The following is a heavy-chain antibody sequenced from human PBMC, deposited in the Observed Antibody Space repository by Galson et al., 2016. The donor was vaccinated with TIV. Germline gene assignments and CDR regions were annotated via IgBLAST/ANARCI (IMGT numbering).Heavy chain of an antibody. V-gene: IGHV2-5*02. CDR3: AHTVADYSDSSGWVDYFDY. J-gene: IGHJ4*02. Sequence: PALVKPTQTLTLACTFSGFSLSTSGVAVGWIRQPPGKALEWLALVYGDDGKRYSPSLKSRLTITKDNSKTQVVVTITNMDPVDTATYYCAHTVADYSDSSGWVDYFDYCGQGTLVTVSS. CDR1: GFSLSTSGVA. CDR2: VYGDDGK. D-gene: IGHD3-22*01.